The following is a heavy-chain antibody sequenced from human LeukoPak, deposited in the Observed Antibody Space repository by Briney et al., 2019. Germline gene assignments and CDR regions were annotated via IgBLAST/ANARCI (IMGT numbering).Heavy chain of an antibody. CDR2: ISPTSGTT. V-gene: IGHV3-23*01. D-gene: IGHD6-6*01. CDR1: GFTFSNFA. CDR3: ANIVRSSSRDY. J-gene: IGHJ4*02. Sequence: GGPLRLSCTASGFTFSNFAMSWLRQAPGKGLNWVTAISPTSGTTFYEDSVKGRFTISRDNSKSTLYLQMNSLRPEDTALYYCANIVRSSSRDYWGQGTLVTVSS.